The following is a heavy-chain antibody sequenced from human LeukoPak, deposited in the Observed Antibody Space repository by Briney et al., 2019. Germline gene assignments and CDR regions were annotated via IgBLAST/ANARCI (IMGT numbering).Heavy chain of an antibody. D-gene: IGHD5-18*01. CDR3: ARNAYSSGSGGLVYYYYYMDV. CDR1: GGSFSGYY. V-gene: IGHV4-34*01. Sequence: KPSETLSLTCAVYGGSFSGYYWSWIRQPPGKGLEWIGEINHSGSTNYNPSLKSRVTISVDTSKNQFSLKPSSVTAADTAVYYCARNAYSSGSGGLVYYYYYMDVWGKGTTVTVSS. J-gene: IGHJ6*03. CDR2: INHSGST.